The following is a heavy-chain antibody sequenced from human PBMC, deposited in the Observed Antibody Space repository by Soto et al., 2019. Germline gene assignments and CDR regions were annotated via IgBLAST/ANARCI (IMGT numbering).Heavy chain of an antibody. CDR1: GFTFSSYG. D-gene: IGHD3-22*01. Sequence: LRLSCAASGFTFSSYGMHWVRQAPGKGLEWVAVISYDGSNKYYADSVKGRFTISRDNSKNTLYLQMNSLKAEDTAVYYCAKDLYGSSRYPFWGQGTMVTVSS. CDR3: AKDLYGSSRYPF. J-gene: IGHJ3*01. V-gene: IGHV3-30*18. CDR2: ISYDGSNK.